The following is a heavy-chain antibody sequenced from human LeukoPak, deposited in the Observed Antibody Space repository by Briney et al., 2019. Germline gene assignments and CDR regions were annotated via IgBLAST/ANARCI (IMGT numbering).Heavy chain of an antibody. D-gene: IGHD3-10*01. CDR1: GYTFTGYY. CDR3: ARDPQLLWFGELLIGVNWFDP. Sequence: ASVKVSCKASGYTFTGYYMHWVRQAPGQGLEWMGWINPNRGGTNYAQKFQGRVTMTRDTSISTAYMELSRLRSDDTAVYYCARDPQLLWFGELLIGVNWFDPWGQGTLVTVSS. V-gene: IGHV1-2*02. CDR2: INPNRGGT. J-gene: IGHJ5*02.